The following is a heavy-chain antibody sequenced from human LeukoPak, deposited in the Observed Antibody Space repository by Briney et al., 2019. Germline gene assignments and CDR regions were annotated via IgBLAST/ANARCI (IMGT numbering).Heavy chain of an antibody. J-gene: IGHJ3*01. CDR2: SRNKRNSYTT. CDR3: VRGFHSFDV. CDR1: GFTFSDHY. V-gene: IGHV3-72*01. Sequence: PGGSLRLSCVVSGFTFSDHYMDWVRQPPAKGLEWLARSRNKRNSYTTQYAASVKDRFTISRDESKDSLYLQMNSLRSEDTAVYYCVRGFHSFDVWGRGTKVTVSS.